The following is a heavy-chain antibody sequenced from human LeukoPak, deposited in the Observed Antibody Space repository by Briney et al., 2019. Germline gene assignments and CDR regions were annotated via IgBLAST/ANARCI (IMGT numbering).Heavy chain of an antibody. J-gene: IGHJ4*02. D-gene: IGHD6-13*01. CDR3: AKGKLGGTWYNNY. Sequence: PGRSLSLSCAASGFTFSSYGIHWVRQAPGKGLEWVAVISYDGSNKYYADSVKGRFTISRDNSKNTMYLQMNSLRDEDTAIYYCAKGKLGGTWYNNYWGQGTLVTVSS. V-gene: IGHV3-30*18. CDR1: GFTFSSYG. CDR2: ISYDGSNK.